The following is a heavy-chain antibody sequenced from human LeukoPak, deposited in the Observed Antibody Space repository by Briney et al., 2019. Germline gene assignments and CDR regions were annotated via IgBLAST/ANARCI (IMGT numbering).Heavy chain of an antibody. CDR3: VACSSASCYGDRFDP. J-gene: IGHJ5*02. Sequence: GGSLRLSCAASGFTFSDYYMTWVRQAPGKGLEWVSSISATDGSTYYADSVRGRFTISRDNSENTLFLQMNSLRAEDTALYYCVACSSASCYGDRFDPWGQGTLVTVSS. V-gene: IGHV3-23*01. CDR2: ISATDGST. CDR1: GFTFSDYY. D-gene: IGHD2-2*01.